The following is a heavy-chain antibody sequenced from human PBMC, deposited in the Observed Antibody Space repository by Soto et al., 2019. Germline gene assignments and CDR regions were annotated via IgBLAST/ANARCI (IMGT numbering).Heavy chain of an antibody. J-gene: IGHJ4*02. CDR2: IIPMLGRP. CDR3: ARERSRYDRSGYYRPDD. CDR1: GGSFNMYS. Sequence: QVQLVQSGAEVKQPGSSVKVSCRVSGGSFNMYSVSWVRQAPGQGLEWLGGIIPMLGRPSYAQGFKDRVITADKSATTAYMELSSLRSDDTAMYYCARERSRYDRSGYYRPDDWGQGTLVTVSS. V-gene: IGHV1-69*06. D-gene: IGHD3-22*01.